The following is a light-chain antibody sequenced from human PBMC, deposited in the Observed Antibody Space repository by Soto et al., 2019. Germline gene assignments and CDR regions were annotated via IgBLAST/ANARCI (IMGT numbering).Light chain of an antibody. CDR3: QQYNRYSRT. J-gene: IGKJ1*01. Sequence: DIQMTQSPSTLSASVGDRVTIACRASQSISSSLAWYQQKPGKAPKLLIYDASNLESGVPSRFSGSGSGTEFTLTISSLQPDDFATYYCQQYNRYSRTFGQGTKVEIK. CDR1: QSISSS. V-gene: IGKV1-5*01. CDR2: DAS.